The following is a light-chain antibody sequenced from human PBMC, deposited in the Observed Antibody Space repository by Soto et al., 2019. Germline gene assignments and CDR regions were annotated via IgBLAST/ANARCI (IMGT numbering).Light chain of an antibody. V-gene: IGLV2-14*01. J-gene: IGLJ2*01. Sequence: QSALTQPASVSGSPGQSITISCTGXSSXXGGYNYVSWYQQHPDKAPKLMIYEVSNRPSGVSNRFSGSKSGNTASLTISGLQAEDEADYYCSSYTSSSTLVVFGGGTKLTVL. CDR2: EVS. CDR3: SSYTSSSTLVV. CDR1: SSXXGGYNY.